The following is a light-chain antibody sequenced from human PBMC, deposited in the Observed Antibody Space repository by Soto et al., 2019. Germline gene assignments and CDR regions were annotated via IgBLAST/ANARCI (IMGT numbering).Light chain of an antibody. CDR2: DAS. V-gene: IGKV3-11*01. CDR3: QQRSNWPPIT. CDR1: QSVSSY. J-gene: IGKJ5*01. Sequence: EIVLTQSPATLSLSPGERATLSSRASQSVSSYLAWYQQKPGQAPRLLIYDASNRATGIPARFSGSGSGTDFTLTICILEPEDFAVYYCQQRSNWPPITFGQGTRLEIK.